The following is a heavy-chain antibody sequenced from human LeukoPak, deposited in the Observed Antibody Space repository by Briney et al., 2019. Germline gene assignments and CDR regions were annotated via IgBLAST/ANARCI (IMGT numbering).Heavy chain of an antibody. CDR2: ISYNGNT. V-gene: IGHV4-59*08. Sequence: SETLSLTCTVSGGSISSFYWSWIRQPPGKGLEWIGYISYNGNTNYNSSLKSRVTISVDTSKHQFSLKLTSVTAADTAVYYCARTDYDILTGFPHFLFDYWGQGTLVTVSS. CDR1: GGSISSFY. D-gene: IGHD3-9*01. J-gene: IGHJ4*02. CDR3: ARTDYDILTGFPHFLFDY.